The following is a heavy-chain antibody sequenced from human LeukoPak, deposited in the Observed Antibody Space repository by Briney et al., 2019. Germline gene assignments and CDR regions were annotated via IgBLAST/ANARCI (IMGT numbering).Heavy chain of an antibody. V-gene: IGHV3-53*01. CDR2: IYSGGST. CDR1: GFTFSSYS. D-gene: IGHD2/OR15-2a*01. Sequence: GGSLRLSCSASGFTFSSYSMSWVRQAPGKGLEWVSVIYSGGSTYYADSVKGRFTISRDNSKNTLYLQMNSLRAEDTAVYYCARGLFVQDWGQGTLVTVSS. J-gene: IGHJ4*02. CDR3: ARGLFVQD.